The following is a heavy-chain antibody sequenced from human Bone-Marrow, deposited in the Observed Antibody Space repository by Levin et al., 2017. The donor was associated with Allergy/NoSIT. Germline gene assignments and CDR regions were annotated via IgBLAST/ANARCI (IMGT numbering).Heavy chain of an antibody. CDR3: AKWGDIVFTNGLDV. CDR2: ISNDGRHI. J-gene: IGHJ6*02. CDR1: GFTFTTFN. Sequence: QPGESLKISCAASGFTFTTFNMHWVRQAPGKGLEWVAMISNDGRHIYYADSVKGRFTISRDDSKSTVYLQINSLRGEDTAHYYCAKWGDIVFTNGLDVWGQGTTVTVSS. V-gene: IGHV3-30*18. D-gene: IGHD5-12*01.